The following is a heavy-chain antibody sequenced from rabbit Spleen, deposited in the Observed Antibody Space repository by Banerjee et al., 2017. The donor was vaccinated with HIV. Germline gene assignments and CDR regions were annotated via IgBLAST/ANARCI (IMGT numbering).Heavy chain of an antibody. CDR1: GFTLSTYW. CDR2: IYTGGSGST. V-gene: IGHV1S45*01. J-gene: IGHJ6*01. CDR3: ARDAGSVIVAYGLDL. Sequence: QQQLEESGGGLVKPGGTLTLTCTASGFTLSTYWMCWVRQAPGKGLEWIACIYTGGSGSTVYASWAKGRFTISKASSTTVTLQMTSLTAADTATYFCARDAGSVIVAYGLDLWGPGTLVTVS. D-gene: IGHD4-2*01.